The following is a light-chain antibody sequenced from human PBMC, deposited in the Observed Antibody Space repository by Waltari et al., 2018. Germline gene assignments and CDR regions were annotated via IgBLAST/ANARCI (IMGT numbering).Light chain of an antibody. V-gene: IGLV3-1*01. CDR1: KLGDKY. CDR3: QAWDSSAAGV. Sequence: SYELTQPPSVSVSPGQTATISCSGDKLGDKYACWYQQKPGQSPVLVIYQDNRRPSGIPERFPGSNSGNTATLTISGTQAMDEADYYCQAWDSSAAGVFGTGTKVTVL. CDR2: QDN. J-gene: IGLJ1*01.